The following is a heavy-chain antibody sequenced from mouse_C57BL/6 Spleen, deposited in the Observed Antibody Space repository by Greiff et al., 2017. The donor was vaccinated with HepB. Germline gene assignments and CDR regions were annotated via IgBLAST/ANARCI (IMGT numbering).Heavy chain of an antibody. D-gene: IGHD2-4*01. CDR2: ISSGSSTI. Sequence: VQLQQSGGGLVKPGGSLKLSCAASGFTFSDYGMHWVRQAPEKGLEWVAYISSGSSTIYYADTVKGRFTISRDNAKNTLFLQMTSLRSEDTAMYYCARGDYDYDVGAMDYWGQGTSVTVSS. CDR3: ARGDYDYDVGAMDY. V-gene: IGHV5-17*01. J-gene: IGHJ4*01. CDR1: GFTFSDYG.